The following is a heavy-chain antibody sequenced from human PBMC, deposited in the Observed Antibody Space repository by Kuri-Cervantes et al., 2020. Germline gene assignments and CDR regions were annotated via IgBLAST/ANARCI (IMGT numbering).Heavy chain of an antibody. J-gene: IGHJ4*02. Sequence: GESLKISCAASGFTFSSYAMHWVRQAPGKGLEWVSYISSNSQTIFYADSVKGRFTISRDNARDSLYLQMNSLRDEDTAVYYCARDPSGSPGYWGQGTLVTVSS. V-gene: IGHV3-48*02. CDR2: ISSNSQTI. CDR1: GFTFSSYA. D-gene: IGHD1-26*01. CDR3: ARDPSGSPGY.